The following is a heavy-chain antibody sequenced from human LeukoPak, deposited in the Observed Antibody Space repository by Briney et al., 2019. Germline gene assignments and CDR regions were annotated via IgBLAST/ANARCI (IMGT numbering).Heavy chain of an antibody. CDR3: ARHSGSYYVPDLDS. J-gene: IGHJ4*02. D-gene: IGHD3-10*01. CDR1: GFSFSTYW. CDR2: IKQDGTEK. Sequence: GGSLRLSCGASGFSFSTYWMSWVRQAPGKGLEWVANIKQDGTEKYYVDSVKGRFTISRDNSKNTLYLQMNSLRAEDTAVYYCARHSGSYYVPDLDSWGQGTLVTVSS. V-gene: IGHV3-7*03.